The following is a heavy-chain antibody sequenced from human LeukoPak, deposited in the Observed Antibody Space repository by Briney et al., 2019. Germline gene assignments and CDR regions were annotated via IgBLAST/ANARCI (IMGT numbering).Heavy chain of an antibody. J-gene: IGHJ4*02. Sequence: GGSLRLSCAASGFTLSSYAMHWVRQAPGKGLEYVSAISSNGGSTYYANSVKGRFTISRDNSKNTLYLQMGSLRAEDMAVYYCARRSSGSYYGVWGQGTLVTVSS. CDR3: ARRSSGSYYGV. D-gene: IGHD3-10*01. CDR2: ISSNGGST. CDR1: GFTLSSYA. V-gene: IGHV3-64*01.